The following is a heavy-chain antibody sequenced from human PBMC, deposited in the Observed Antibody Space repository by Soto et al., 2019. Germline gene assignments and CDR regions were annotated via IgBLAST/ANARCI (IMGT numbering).Heavy chain of an antibody. CDR3: ARVSRREYSSSSLSDY. Sequence: QVQLVQSGAEVKKPGASVKVSCKASGYTFTSYGISWVRQAPGQGLEWMGWISAYNGNTNYAQKLQGRVTMTTDTSTSTAYMELRSLRSDDPAVYYCARVSRREYSSSSLSDYWGQGTLVTVSS. CDR1: GYTFTSYG. J-gene: IGHJ4*02. CDR2: ISAYNGNT. V-gene: IGHV1-18*01. D-gene: IGHD6-6*01.